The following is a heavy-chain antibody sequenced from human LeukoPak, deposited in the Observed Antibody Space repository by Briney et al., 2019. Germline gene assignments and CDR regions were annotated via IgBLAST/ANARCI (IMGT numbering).Heavy chain of an antibody. V-gene: IGHV3-73*01. CDR1: GFTFSGSA. D-gene: IGHD1-26*01. CDR3: TRDSGTYNWFDP. CDR2: IDKKDKGYATAT. J-gene: IGHJ5*02. Sequence: VQPGGSLKPSCAASGFTFSGSAIHWVRQSSGKGLEWVGQIDKKDKGYATATAYAASVKGRFTISRDDSINTAYLQMKSLKTEDTALYYCTRDSGTYNWFDPWGQGTLVTVSS.